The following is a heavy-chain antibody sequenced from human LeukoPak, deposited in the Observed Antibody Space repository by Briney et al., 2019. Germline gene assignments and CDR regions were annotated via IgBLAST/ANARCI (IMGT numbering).Heavy chain of an antibody. Sequence: SETLSLTCAVYGGSLSGYYWSWTRQPPGKGLEWIGEINHSGSTNYNPSLKSRITISVDTSKNQFSLKLSSVTAADTAVYYCARVVAVAGSPFDYWGQGTLVTVSS. CDR1: GGSLSGYY. CDR2: INHSGST. CDR3: ARVVAVAGSPFDY. D-gene: IGHD6-19*01. V-gene: IGHV4-34*01. J-gene: IGHJ4*02.